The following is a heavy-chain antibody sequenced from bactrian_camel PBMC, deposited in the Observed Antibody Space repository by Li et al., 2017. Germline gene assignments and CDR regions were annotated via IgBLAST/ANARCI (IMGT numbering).Heavy chain of an antibody. V-gene: IGHV3S36*01. CDR1: GFRFGDYP. J-gene: IGHJ4*01. Sequence: VQLVESGGDLVQPGGSLTLSCAASGFRFGDYPMSWVRQAPGKALEWLAQIDYSGTLTRVNTPAEGRFTISRDNAKNTVALQMSSLKPEDTAVYYCVIRPSGRDLKIDYWGQGTQVTVS. CDR3: VIRPSGRDLKIDY. CDR2: IDYSGTLT.